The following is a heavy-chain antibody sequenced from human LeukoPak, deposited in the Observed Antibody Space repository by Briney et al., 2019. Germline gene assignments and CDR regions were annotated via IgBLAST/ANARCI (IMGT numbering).Heavy chain of an antibody. Sequence: SETLSLTCTVSGGSISNYYWGWIRQPPGKGLEWIGESNPSGSTNYNPSLESRVTISVDTSKNQFSLNLISVTAADTAVYYCARGLRGYSYDLDYWGQGTLVTVSS. J-gene: IGHJ4*02. CDR2: SNPSGST. V-gene: IGHV4-34*01. D-gene: IGHD5-12*01. CDR3: ARGLRGYSYDLDY. CDR1: GGSISNYY.